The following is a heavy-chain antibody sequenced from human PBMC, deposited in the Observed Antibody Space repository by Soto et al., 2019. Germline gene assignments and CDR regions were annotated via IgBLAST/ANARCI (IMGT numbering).Heavy chain of an antibody. CDR1: GYTFTSYA. Sequence: VASVKVSCKASGYTFTSYAMHWVRQAPGQRLEWMGWINAGNGNTKYSQKFQGRVTITRDTSASTAYMELSSLRSEDTAVYYCATGTTGTSRYYGMDVWGQGTTVTVSS. J-gene: IGHJ6*02. V-gene: IGHV1-3*01. D-gene: IGHD1-1*01. CDR3: ATGTTGTSRYYGMDV. CDR2: INAGNGNT.